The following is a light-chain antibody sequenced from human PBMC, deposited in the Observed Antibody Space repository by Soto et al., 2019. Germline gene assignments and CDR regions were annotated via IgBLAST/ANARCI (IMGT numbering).Light chain of an antibody. J-gene: IGLJ1*01. V-gene: IGLV2-11*01. CDR3: CSYAGSPRDV. Sequence: QSALTKPRPVSGSPGQSVTIACTGTSSDVGGYNYLSWYQQHPGKAPKVLIYDVRERPSGVPDRFSGSKSANTASLTISGLQADDEADYYCCSYAGSPRDVLVTGTKVTVL. CDR1: SSDVGGYNY. CDR2: DVR.